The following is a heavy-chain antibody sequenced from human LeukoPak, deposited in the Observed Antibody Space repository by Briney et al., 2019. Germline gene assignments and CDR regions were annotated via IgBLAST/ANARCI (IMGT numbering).Heavy chain of an antibody. J-gene: IGHJ6*02. CDR3: ARDRWGPMEPADV. CDR2: ISASGGSI. D-gene: IGHD1-26*01. Sequence: PGGSLRLSCAASGFTFSSSAMSWVRQVPGKGLEWVSGISASGGSISYADSVKGRFTISRDNAKNTLYLQMNSLRAEDTAVYYCARDRWGPMEPADVWGQGTTVTVSS. V-gene: IGHV3-23*01. CDR1: GFTFSSSA.